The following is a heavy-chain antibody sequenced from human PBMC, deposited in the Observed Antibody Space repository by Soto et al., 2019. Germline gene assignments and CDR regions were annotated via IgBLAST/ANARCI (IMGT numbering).Heavy chain of an antibody. D-gene: IGHD3-10*01. J-gene: IGHJ6*02. Sequence: LQTLSLTCAISGDSVSSNSAAWNWIRQSPSRCLEWLGRTYYRSKWYNDYAVSVKSRITINPDTSKNQFSLQLNSVTPEDTAVYYCARGLIWFGELFYYYYGMDVWGQGTTVTVSS. CDR2: TYYRSKWYN. CDR3: ARGLIWFGELFYYYYGMDV. V-gene: IGHV6-1*01. CDR1: GDSVSSNSAA.